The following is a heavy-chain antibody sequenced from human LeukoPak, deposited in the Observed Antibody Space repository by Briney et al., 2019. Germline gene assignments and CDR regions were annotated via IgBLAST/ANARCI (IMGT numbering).Heavy chain of an antibody. CDR3: AKGYSSSSTYYYFYMDV. J-gene: IGHJ6*03. D-gene: IGHD6-6*01. CDR1: GFTFSSYA. Sequence: PGGSLRLSCAASGFTFSSYAMSWVRQAPGKGLEWVSAISGSGGSTYYADSVKGRFTISRDNSKNTLYLQMNSLRAEDTAVYYCAKGYSSSSTYYYFYMDVWGKGTTVTVSS. V-gene: IGHV3-23*01. CDR2: ISGSGGST.